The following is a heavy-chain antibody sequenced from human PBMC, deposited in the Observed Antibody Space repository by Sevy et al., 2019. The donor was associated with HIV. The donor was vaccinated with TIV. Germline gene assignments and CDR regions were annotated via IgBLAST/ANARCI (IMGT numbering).Heavy chain of an antibody. V-gene: IGHV1-18*01. D-gene: IGHD1-26*01. Sequence: ASVKVSCKASGYTFTNYHITWVRQVPGQGLEWMGWITPNNGNTEYVQRLQGRVTMTTDTSTSTAYMELRNLKSDDTAVYYCARAPSGSQGPGQYFHHRGQGTLVTVSS. CDR1: GYTFTNYH. CDR2: ITPNNGNT. J-gene: IGHJ1*01. CDR3: ARAPSGSQGPGQYFHH.